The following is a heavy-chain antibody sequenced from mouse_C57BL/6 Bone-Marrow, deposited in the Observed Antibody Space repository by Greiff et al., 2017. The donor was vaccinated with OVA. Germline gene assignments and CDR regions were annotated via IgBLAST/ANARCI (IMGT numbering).Heavy chain of an antibody. CDR1: GYTFTDYN. V-gene: IGHV1-18*01. J-gene: IGHJ2*01. CDR2: INPNNGGT. D-gene: IGHD2-1*01. CDR3: ARRYYGNYLYYFDY. Sequence: VQLQQSGPELVKPGASVKIPCKASGYTFTDYNMDWVKQSHGKSLEWIGDINPNNGGTIYNQKFKGKATLTVDKSSSTAYMELRSLTSEDTAVYYCARRYYGNYLYYFDYWGQGTTLTVSS.